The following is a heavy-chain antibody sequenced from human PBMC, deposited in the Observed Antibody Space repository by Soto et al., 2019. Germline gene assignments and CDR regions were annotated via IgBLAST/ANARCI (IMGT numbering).Heavy chain of an antibody. CDR1: GGSISSGGYY. D-gene: IGHD2-2*01. CDR2: IYHSGTT. CDR3: ARVRRNQLLGWFEP. J-gene: IGHJ5*02. Sequence: QVQLQESGPGLVKPSQTLSLTCTVSGGSISSGGYYWSWIRQHPGKGLEWIGYIYHSGTTYYNPSLKSRVTISVDTSKNQFSLMLTSVTAADTAVYYFARVRRNQLLGWFEPWGQGTLVTVSS. V-gene: IGHV4-31*03.